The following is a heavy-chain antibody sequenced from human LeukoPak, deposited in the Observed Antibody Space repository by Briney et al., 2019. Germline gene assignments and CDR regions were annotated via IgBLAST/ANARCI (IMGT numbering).Heavy chain of an antibody. CDR2: ISAFNGNT. J-gene: IGHJ4*02. V-gene: IGHV1-18*01. CDR1: GYMLNIYG. CDR3: ARSPPSTGYDRFDT. D-gene: IGHD5-12*01. Sequence: GASVKVSCKASGYMLNIYGISWVRQAPGQGLEWMGWISAFNGNTNYARNFQDRVTMTTDTSTSTAYMELTSLRSDDTAVYYCARSPPSTGYDRFDTWGQGTLVTVSS.